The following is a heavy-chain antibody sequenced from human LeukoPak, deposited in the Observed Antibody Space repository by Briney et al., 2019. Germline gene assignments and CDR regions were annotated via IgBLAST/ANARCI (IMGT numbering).Heavy chain of an antibody. CDR1: GFTFSSYA. Sequence: GGSLRLSCAASGFTFSSYAMSWVRQAPGKGLEWVSAIGGSGGSRYYADSVRGRFTISRDNSKNTLYLQMNSLRAEDTAVYYCAGGSGSRYYYYYGMDVWGQGTTVTVSS. J-gene: IGHJ6*02. D-gene: IGHD3-10*01. CDR2: IGGSGGSR. V-gene: IGHV3-23*01. CDR3: AGGSGSRYYYYYGMDV.